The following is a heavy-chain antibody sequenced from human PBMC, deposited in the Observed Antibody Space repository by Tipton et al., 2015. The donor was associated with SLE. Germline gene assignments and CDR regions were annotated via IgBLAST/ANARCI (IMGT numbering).Heavy chain of an antibody. CDR2: TYYRSKWYN. V-gene: IGHV6-1*01. Sequence: LRLSCAISGDSVSSNSAAWDWIRQSPSRGLEWLGRTYYRSKWYNDYALSLKSRITINPDTSKDQFSLHRNSVTPEDTAVYYYAREGDAFDIWGQGTRVTVSS. CDR1: GDSVSSNSAA. J-gene: IGHJ3*02. CDR3: AREGDAFDI.